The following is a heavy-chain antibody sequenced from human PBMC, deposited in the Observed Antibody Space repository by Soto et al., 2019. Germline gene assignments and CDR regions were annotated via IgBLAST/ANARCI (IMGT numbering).Heavy chain of an antibody. Sequence: QVQLVQSGAEVKKPGSSVKVSCKASGGTFSSYTISWVRQAPGQGLEWMGRIIPILGIANYAQKFQGRVTITADKSTSTAYMELSSLRSEDTAVYYCARLGQWPDEYDAFDIWGQGTMVTVSS. V-gene: IGHV1-69*02. CDR1: GGTFSSYT. J-gene: IGHJ3*02. D-gene: IGHD6-19*01. CDR3: ARLGQWPDEYDAFDI. CDR2: IIPILGIA.